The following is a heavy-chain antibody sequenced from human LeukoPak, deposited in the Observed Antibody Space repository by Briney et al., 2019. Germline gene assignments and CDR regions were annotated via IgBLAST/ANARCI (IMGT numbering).Heavy chain of an antibody. CDR3: AREEQELVRDYYYYMDV. CDR2: ISYDGSHT. D-gene: IGHD6-13*01. Sequence: PGGPLRLSCAASGFIFSNFAMHWVRQATGKGLEWVALISYDGSHTYYADSMKGRFTISRDNSRNVLYLQMTSLSGDDSAVYYCAREEQELVRDYYYYMDVWGKGTTVTVSS. V-gene: IGHV3-30*01. J-gene: IGHJ6*03. CDR1: GFIFSNFA.